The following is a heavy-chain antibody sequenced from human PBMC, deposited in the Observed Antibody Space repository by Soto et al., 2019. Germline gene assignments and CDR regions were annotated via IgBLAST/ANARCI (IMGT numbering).Heavy chain of an antibody. V-gene: IGHV3-30*18. D-gene: IGHD3-22*01. J-gene: IGHJ4*02. Sequence: GGSLRLSCAASGFTFSSYGMHWVRQAPGKGLEWVAIISYDGSNKYYADSVRGRFTISRDNSKNTLYLQMNSLRAEDTAVYYCAKGGPYYYDSSGYYDYWGQGTLVTVSS. CDR3: AKGGPYYYDSSGYYDY. CDR1: GFTFSSYG. CDR2: ISYDGSNK.